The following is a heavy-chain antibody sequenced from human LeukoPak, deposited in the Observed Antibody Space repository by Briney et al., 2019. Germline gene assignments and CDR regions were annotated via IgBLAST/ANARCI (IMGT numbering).Heavy chain of an antibody. J-gene: IGHJ4*02. Sequence: ASVKVSCQASGYTFTSYYMHWVRQAPGQGLEWMGVINPSGGSTSYAQKFQGRVTMTRDTSTSTVYMELSSLRSEDTAVYYCARGANVVVPAAIDFDYWGQGTLVTVSS. CDR2: INPSGGST. CDR1: GYTFTSYY. V-gene: IGHV1-46*03. CDR3: ARGANVVVPAAIDFDY. D-gene: IGHD2-2*01.